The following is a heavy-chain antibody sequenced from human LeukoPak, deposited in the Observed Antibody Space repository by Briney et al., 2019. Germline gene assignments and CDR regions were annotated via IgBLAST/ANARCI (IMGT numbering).Heavy chain of an antibody. CDR2: ISSNGGST. Sequence: GGSLRLSCSASGFTFSNYTMHWVRQAPGKGLEYVSSISSNGGSTYSADSVKGRFTISRDNSKNTLYLQMSSLRAEDTAVYYCAKGYSNGYGAWGQGTLVTVSS. D-gene: IGHD6-19*01. J-gene: IGHJ5*02. CDR1: GFTFSNYT. V-gene: IGHV3-64D*09. CDR3: AKGYSNGYGA.